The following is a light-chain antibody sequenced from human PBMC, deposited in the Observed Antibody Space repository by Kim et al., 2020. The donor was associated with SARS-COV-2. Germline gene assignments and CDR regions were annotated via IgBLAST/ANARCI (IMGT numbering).Light chain of an antibody. CDR2: DVT. Sequence: GQSITISCSGTSRDVGGYNCVAWDQQHPGEAPKLMIYDVTNRPSGVSNRFSGSKSGNTASLTISGLQAEDEAEYCCSSCSSSNALLFGGGTQLTVL. CDR3: SSCSSSNALL. V-gene: IGLV2-14*03. J-gene: IGLJ2*01. CDR1: SRDVGGYNC.